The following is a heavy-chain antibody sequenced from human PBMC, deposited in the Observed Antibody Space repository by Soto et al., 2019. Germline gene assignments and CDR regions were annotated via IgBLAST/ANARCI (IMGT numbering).Heavy chain of an antibody. V-gene: IGHV3-30*18. CDR3: AKDRGGGQHIAAAGTHVLYYFDY. Sequence: QVQLVESGGGVVQPGRSLRLSCAASGFTFSSYGMHWVRQAADKELEWVAVISYDGSNKYYADSVKGRFTISRDNSKNTLYLQMNSLRAEDTAVYYCAKDRGGGQHIAAAGTHVLYYFDYWGQGTLVTVSS. CDR2: ISYDGSNK. J-gene: IGHJ4*02. CDR1: GFTFSSYG. D-gene: IGHD6-13*01.